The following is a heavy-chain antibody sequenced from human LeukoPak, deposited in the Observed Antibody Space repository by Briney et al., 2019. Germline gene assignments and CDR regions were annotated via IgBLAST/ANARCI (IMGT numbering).Heavy chain of an antibody. CDR1: GGTFSSYA. V-gene: IGHV1-46*01. J-gene: IGHJ6*02. CDR3: AREIRIVVVPAAINYYYYGMDV. CDR2: INPSGGST. Sequence: ASVKVSCKASGGTFSSYAISWVRQAPGQGLEWMGIINPSGGSTSYAQKFQGRVTMTRDTSTSTVYMELSSLRSEDTAVYYCAREIRIVVVPAAINYYYYGMDVWGQGTTVTVSS. D-gene: IGHD2-2*01.